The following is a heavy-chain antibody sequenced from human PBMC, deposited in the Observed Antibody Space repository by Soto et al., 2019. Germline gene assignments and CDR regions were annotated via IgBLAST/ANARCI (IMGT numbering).Heavy chain of an antibody. CDR2: IYYSGST. V-gene: IGHV4-59*01. CDR3: ARDRSVFGMDV. J-gene: IGHJ6*02. Sequence: QVQLQESGPGLVKPSETLSLTCTVSGGSISSYYWSWIRQPPGKGLEWIGYIYYSGSTNYNPSLKSRVTISVDTSKNQFSLKLSSVTAADTAVYYCARDRSVFGMDVWGQGNTVTVSS. CDR1: GGSISSYY. D-gene: IGHD3-16*01.